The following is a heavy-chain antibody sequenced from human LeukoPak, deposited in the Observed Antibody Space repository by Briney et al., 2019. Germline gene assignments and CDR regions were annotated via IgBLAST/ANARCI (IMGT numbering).Heavy chain of an antibody. CDR1: GGSISSSSYY. J-gene: IGHJ4*02. CDR3: ARDPLNYGGNPDY. D-gene: IGHD4-23*01. Sequence: SETLSLTCTVSGGSISSSSYYWGWIRQPPGKGLEWIGSIYYSGSTYYNPSLKSRVTISVDTSKNQFSLKLSSVTAADTAVYYCARDPLNYGGNPDYWGQGTLVTVSS. V-gene: IGHV4-39*07. CDR2: IYYSGST.